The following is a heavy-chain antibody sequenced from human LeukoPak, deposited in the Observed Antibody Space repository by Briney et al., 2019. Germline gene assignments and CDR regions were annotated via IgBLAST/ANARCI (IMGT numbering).Heavy chain of an antibody. D-gene: IGHD3-10*01. CDR3: ARNQRWFEYYYYYGMDV. V-gene: IGHV1-2*02. Sequence: ASVKVSCKASGYTFTSYGISWVRQAPGQGLEWMGWINPNSGGTNYAQKFQGRVTMTRDTSISTAYMELSRLRSDDTAVYYCARNQRWFEYYYYYGMDVWGQGTTVTVSS. CDR2: INPNSGGT. CDR1: GYTFTSYG. J-gene: IGHJ6*02.